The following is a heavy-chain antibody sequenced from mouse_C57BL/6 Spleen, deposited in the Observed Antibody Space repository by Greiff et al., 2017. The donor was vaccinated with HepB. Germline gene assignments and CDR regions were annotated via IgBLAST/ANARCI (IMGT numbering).Heavy chain of an antibody. CDR1: GFTFSSYA. J-gene: IGHJ3*01. Sequence: EVMLVESGEGLVKPGGSLKLSCAASGFTFSSYAMSWVRQTPEKRLEWVAYISRGGDYIYYADTVKGRFTIARANARNTLYLQMSSLKSEDTAMYYCTREGAYYSNYGFAYWGQGTLVTVSA. CDR3: TREGAYYSNYGFAY. D-gene: IGHD2-5*01. V-gene: IGHV5-9-1*02. CDR2: ISRGGDYI.